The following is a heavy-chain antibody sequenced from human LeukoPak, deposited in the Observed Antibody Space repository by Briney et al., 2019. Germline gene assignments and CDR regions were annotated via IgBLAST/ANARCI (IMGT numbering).Heavy chain of an antibody. CDR3: ARETGLGFDY. CDR1: GFTSSDHY. Sequence: GGSLRLSCAASGFTSSDHYMDWVRQAPGKGLEWVSSISSSSTYIYYADSVKGRFTISRDSANNSLYLQMNSLRAEDTAVYYCARETGLGFDYWGQGSLVTVSS. D-gene: IGHD3-9*01. V-gene: IGHV3-21*01. CDR2: ISSSSTYI. J-gene: IGHJ4*02.